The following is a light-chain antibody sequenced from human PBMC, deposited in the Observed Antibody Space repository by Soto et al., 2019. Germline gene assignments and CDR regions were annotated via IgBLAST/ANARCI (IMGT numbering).Light chain of an antibody. CDR2: LAS. CDR3: QQYYTTPQS. J-gene: IGKJ1*01. V-gene: IGKV4-1*01. CDR1: QSILKSSNNEDY. Sequence: DIVMTQSPDSLAVSLGERAIINCKSSQSILKSSNNEDYLAWYQQKPGQPPKLLIYLASTRESGVPDRFSGSGYGTDLPLTIRSRLDEDVAVYYCQQYYTTPQSFGQGTKVEIK.